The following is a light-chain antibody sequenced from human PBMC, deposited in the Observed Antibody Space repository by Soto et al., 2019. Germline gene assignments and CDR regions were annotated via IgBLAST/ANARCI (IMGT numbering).Light chain of an antibody. V-gene: IGLV2-14*01. Sequence: QSALTQPASVSGSPGQSITISCTGTSSDVGGYNYVSWYQQHPGKAPKLMIYDVNNRPSGVSNCFSGSKSGNSASLTISGLQAEDEADYYCSSYTSSSTLVFGGGTKVTVL. J-gene: IGLJ2*01. CDR3: SSYTSSSTLV. CDR2: DVN. CDR1: SSDVGGYNY.